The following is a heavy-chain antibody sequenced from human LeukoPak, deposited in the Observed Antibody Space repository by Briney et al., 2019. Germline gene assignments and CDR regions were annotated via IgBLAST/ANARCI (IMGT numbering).Heavy chain of an antibody. CDR3: TTLMRRPPTD. CDR1: GFTFSSYA. CDR2: ISYDGSNK. J-gene: IGHJ4*02. Sequence: GGSLRLSCAASGFTFSSYAMHWVRQAPGKGLEWVAVISYDGSNKYYADSVKGRFTISRDNSKNTLYLQMNSLKTEDTAVYYCTTLMRRPPTDWGQGTLVTVSS. V-gene: IGHV3-30*04. D-gene: IGHD1-14*01.